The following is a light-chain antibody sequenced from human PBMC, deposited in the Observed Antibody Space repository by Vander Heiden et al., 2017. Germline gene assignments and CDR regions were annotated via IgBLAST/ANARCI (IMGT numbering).Light chain of an antibody. CDR1: QDISTY. V-gene: IGKV1-33*01. CDR2: DAS. Sequence: DIQMTQSPSSLSASVGDRVTITCQASQDISTYLNWYQQKPGKAPKLLISDASDLETGVPSRFSGSESGTEFTFTITNLQPEDIATYYCQQYDNLPLTFGGGTKVELK. J-gene: IGKJ4*01. CDR3: QQYDNLPLT.